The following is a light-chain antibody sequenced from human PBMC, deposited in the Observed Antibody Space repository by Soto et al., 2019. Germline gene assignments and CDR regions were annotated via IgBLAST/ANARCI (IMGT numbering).Light chain of an antibody. CDR1: QSVTNSF. V-gene: IGKV3-20*01. J-gene: IGKJ2*01. CDR2: GIS. CDR3: QQYSTLPHT. Sequence: ENVLTQSPGTLSLSPGERATLSCRATQSVTNSFFAWYQQKPGQAPRLLIYGISSRATGIPDRFSGSGSGTDFTLTISRLEHEDFVVYYCQQYSTLPHTFGQGTKVDIK.